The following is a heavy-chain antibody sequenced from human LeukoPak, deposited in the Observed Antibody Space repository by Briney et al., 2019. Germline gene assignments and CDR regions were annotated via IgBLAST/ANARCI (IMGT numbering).Heavy chain of an antibody. J-gene: IGHJ5*02. CDR3: ARDGSLWELLP. Sequence: GGSLRLSCAASGFTVSSNHMSWVRQAPGKGLEWVSVIYYGGDTYYADSVKGRFTISRDNAKNTLYLQMNSLRAEDTAVYYCARDGSLWELLPWGQGTLVTVSS. CDR2: IYYGGDT. V-gene: IGHV3-53*01. D-gene: IGHD1-26*01. CDR1: GFTVSSNH.